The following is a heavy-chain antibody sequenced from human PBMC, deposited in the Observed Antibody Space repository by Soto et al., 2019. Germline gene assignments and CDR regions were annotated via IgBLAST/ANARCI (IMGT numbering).Heavy chain of an antibody. CDR1: GYSVSSYW. V-gene: IGHV5-10-1*01. CDR3: ARLYGDYSFDY. J-gene: IGHJ4*02. CDR2: IDPSDSYT. D-gene: IGHD4-17*01. Sequence: GESLKISRCSPGYSVSSYWISLVRQMPGKGLEWMGRIDPSDSYTNYSPSFQGHVTISADKSISTAYLQWSSLKASDTAMYYCARLYGDYSFDYWGQGTLVTVSS.